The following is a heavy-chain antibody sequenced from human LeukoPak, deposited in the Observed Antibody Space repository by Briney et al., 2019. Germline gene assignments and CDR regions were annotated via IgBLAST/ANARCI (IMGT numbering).Heavy chain of an antibody. V-gene: IGHV3-23*01. D-gene: IGHD3-22*01. CDR3: AKGGYYDSSGYYLFNYYFDY. CDR1: GFTFSSYA. J-gene: IGHJ4*02. CDR2: ISGSGGST. Sequence: PGGSLRLSRAASGFTFSSYAMSWVRQAPGKGLEWVSAISGSGGSTYYADSVKGRFTISRDNFKNTLYLQMNSLRAEDTAVYYCAKGGYYDSSGYYLFNYYFDYWGQGTLVTVSS.